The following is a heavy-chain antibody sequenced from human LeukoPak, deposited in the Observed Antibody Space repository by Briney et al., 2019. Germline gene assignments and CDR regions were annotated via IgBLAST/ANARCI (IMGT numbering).Heavy chain of an antibody. CDR3: ARDRGAGSGYYYYGMDV. D-gene: IGHD3-10*01. J-gene: IGHJ6*02. V-gene: IGHV3-53*04. CDR2: IYSGGST. CDR1: GFTVSSNY. Sequence: PGGSRRPSFAAPGFTVSSNYMSGARKAPGKGLGGAPVIYSGGSTCYADSVKGRFTISRHNSKNTLYLQMNSLRAEDTAVYYCARDRGAGSGYYYYGMDVWGQGTTVTVSS.